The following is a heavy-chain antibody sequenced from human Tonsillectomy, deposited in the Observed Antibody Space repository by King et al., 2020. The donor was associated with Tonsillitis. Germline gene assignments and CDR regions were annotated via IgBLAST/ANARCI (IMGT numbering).Heavy chain of an antibody. V-gene: IGHV3-33*01. D-gene: IGHD4-23*01. CDR3: ASDETPE. CDR2: IWYDGSKK. CDR1: GFSFSDYG. J-gene: IGHJ4*02. Sequence: QVQLVESGGGVVQPGRSLRLSCAASGFSFSDYGMHWVRQAPGKGLEWVAVIWYDGSKKYYADSVKGRFTISRDNSNNMLFLQMNSLRAEDTAVYYCASDETPEWGQGTLVTVSS.